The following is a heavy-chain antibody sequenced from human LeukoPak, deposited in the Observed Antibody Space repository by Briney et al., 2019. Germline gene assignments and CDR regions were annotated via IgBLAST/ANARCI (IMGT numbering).Heavy chain of an antibody. CDR3: ARGDYDILTGYSKYNWFDP. CDR2: MNPNSGNT. CDR1: GYTFTSCD. D-gene: IGHD3-9*01. V-gene: IGHV1-8*01. J-gene: IGHJ5*02. Sequence: GASVKVSCKASGYTFTSCDINWVRQATGQGLEWMGWMNPNSGNTGYAQKFQGRVTMTRNTSISTAYMELSSLRSEDTAVYYCARGDYDILTGYSKYNWFDPWGQGTLVTVSS.